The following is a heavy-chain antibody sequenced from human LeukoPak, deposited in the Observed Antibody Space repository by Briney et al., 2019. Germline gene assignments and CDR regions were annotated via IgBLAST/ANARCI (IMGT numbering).Heavy chain of an antibody. Sequence: SVKVSCKASGGTFSSYAISWVQQAPGQGLEWMGRISPIFGTANYAQKFQGRVTITTDESTSTAYMGLSSLRSEDTAVYYCARVLYYYDSSGYSLVYYYYMDVWGKGTTVTVSS. V-gene: IGHV1-69*05. CDR1: GGTFSSYA. D-gene: IGHD3-22*01. J-gene: IGHJ6*03. CDR3: ARVLYYYDSSGYSLVYYYYMDV. CDR2: ISPIFGTA.